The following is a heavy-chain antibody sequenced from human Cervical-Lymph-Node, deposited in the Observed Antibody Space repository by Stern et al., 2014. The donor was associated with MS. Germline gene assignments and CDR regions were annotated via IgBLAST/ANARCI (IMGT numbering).Heavy chain of an antibody. CDR2: IIPIIGLA. D-gene: IGHD2-2*01. Sequence: QVQLVQSGAEVKKPGSSVNVSCQASGGKFSSSFAVSWVRQAPGQGLEWMGRIIPIIGLANYAQKFETRLTITADRSTSTVYMALSSLTSDDTALYYCANRPASTLHNLFDPWGQGTLVTVSS. J-gene: IGHJ5*02. CDR3: ANRPASTLHNLFDP. CDR1: GGKFSSSFA. V-gene: IGHV1-69*04.